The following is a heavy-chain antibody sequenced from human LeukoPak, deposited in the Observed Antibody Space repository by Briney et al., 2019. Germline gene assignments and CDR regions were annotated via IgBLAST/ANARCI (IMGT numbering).Heavy chain of an antibody. CDR1: GFTFSSYS. D-gene: IGHD4-23*01. J-gene: IGHJ4*02. CDR3: ARDDQTTVVTPDY. V-gene: IGHV3-21*01. Sequence: PGGSLRLSCAVSGFTFSSYSMTWVRQAPGKGLEWVSSISSSSSYIYYADSVKGRFTISRDNAKNSLYLQMNSLRAEDTAVYYCARDDQTTVVTPDYWGQGTLVTVSS. CDR2: ISSSSSYI.